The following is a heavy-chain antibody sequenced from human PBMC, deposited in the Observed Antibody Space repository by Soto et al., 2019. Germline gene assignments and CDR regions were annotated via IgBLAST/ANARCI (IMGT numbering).Heavy chain of an antibody. D-gene: IGHD3-3*01. CDR2: IIPIFGTA. V-gene: IGHV1-69*06. Sequence: GASVKVSCKASGGTFSSYAISWVRQAPEQGLEWMGGIIPIFGTANYAQKFQGRVTITADKSTSTAYMELSSLRSEDTAVYYCARVENPKRITIFGISPPHWYGMDVWGQGTTVTVSS. CDR3: ARVENPKRITIFGISPPHWYGMDV. CDR1: GGTFSSYA. J-gene: IGHJ6*02.